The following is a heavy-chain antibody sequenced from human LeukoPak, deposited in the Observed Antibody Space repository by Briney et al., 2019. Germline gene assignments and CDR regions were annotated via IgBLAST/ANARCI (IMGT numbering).Heavy chain of an antibody. CDR1: GFTFSSYG. Sequence: GRSLRLSCAASGFTFSSYGMHWVRQAPGKGLEWVAVISYDGSNKYYADSVKGRFTISRDNSKNTLYLQMNSLRAEDTAVYYCAKDFVDDYGDYGAFEIWGQGTMVTVSS. J-gene: IGHJ3*02. CDR2: ISYDGSNK. D-gene: IGHD4-17*01. CDR3: AKDFVDDYGDYGAFEI. V-gene: IGHV3-30*18.